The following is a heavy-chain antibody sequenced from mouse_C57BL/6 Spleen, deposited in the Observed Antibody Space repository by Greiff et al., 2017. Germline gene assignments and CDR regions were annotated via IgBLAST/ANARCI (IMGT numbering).Heavy chain of an antibody. CDR3: ARRDWDVDD. D-gene: IGHD4-1*01. Sequence: QVQLQQSGAELVKPGASVKMSCKASGYTFTSYWITWVKQRPGQGLEWIGDIYPGSGSTNYNEKFKSKATLTVDTSSSTADMQLSSLTSEDAAVYYWARRDWDVDDWGQGTTLTVSS. CDR2: IYPGSGST. V-gene: IGHV1-55*01. J-gene: IGHJ2*01. CDR1: GYTFTSYW.